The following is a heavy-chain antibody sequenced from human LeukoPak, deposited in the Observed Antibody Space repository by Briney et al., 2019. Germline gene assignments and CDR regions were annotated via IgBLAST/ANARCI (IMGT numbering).Heavy chain of an antibody. CDR3: ARGGGYNYGTFDY. Sequence: GESLSISCKGSGYSFTSYWISWVRQMPGKGLEWMGRIDPSDSYTNYSPSFQRHVTISVDTSISTAYLQWSSLKASDTAMYYCARGGGYNYGTFDYWGQGTLVTVSS. CDR1: GYSFTSYW. V-gene: IGHV5-10-1*01. J-gene: IGHJ4*02. D-gene: IGHD5-18*01. CDR2: IDPSDSYT.